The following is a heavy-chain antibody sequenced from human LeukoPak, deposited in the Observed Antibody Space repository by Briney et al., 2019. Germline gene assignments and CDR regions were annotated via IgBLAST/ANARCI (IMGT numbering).Heavy chain of an antibody. J-gene: IGHJ4*02. CDR3: ANYYDSSAPTPYPE. V-gene: IGHV3-23*01. D-gene: IGHD3-22*01. CDR2: ISGSGGST. CDR1: GFTFSSYA. Sequence: QSGGSLRLSRAASGFTFSSYAMSWVRQAPGKGLEWVSAISGSGGSTYYADSVKGRFTISRDNSKNTLYLQMNSLRAEDTAVYYCANYYDSSAPTPYPEWGQGTLVTVSS.